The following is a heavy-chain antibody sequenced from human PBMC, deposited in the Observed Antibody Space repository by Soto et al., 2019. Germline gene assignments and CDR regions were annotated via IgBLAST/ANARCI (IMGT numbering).Heavy chain of an antibody. Sequence: PSETLSLTCAVYGGSFSGYYWSWIRQPPGKGLEWIGEINHSGSTNYNPSLKSRVTISVDTSKNQFSLKLSSVTAADTAVYYCARFKWMYMDVWGKGTTVTVSS. J-gene: IGHJ6*03. CDR3: ARFKWMYMDV. CDR1: GGSFSGYY. D-gene: IGHD5-12*01. CDR2: INHSGST. V-gene: IGHV4-34*01.